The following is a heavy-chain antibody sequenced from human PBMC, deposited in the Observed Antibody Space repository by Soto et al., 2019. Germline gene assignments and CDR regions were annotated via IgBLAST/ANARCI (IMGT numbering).Heavy chain of an antibody. Sequence: ASVNVSCKVSGYTLTELSMHWVRQAPGKGLEWMGGFDPEDGETIYAQKFQGRVTMTEDTSASTAYMELSSLRSEDTAVYYCAATANQQLYYGMDVWGQGTTVTVSS. CDR3: AATANQQLYYGMDV. CDR1: GYTLTELS. V-gene: IGHV1-24*01. D-gene: IGHD6-13*01. CDR2: FDPEDGET. J-gene: IGHJ6*02.